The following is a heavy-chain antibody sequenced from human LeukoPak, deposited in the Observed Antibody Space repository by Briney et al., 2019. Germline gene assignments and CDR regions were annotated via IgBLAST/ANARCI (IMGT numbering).Heavy chain of an antibody. CDR2: IYTSGST. CDR1: GYSISSGYY. V-gene: IGHV4-38-2*02. D-gene: IGHD3/OR15-3a*01. CDR3: ARGPLWRTGYLYYFDY. Sequence: PSETLSLTCTVSGYSISSGYYWGWIRQPPGKGLEWIGRIYTSGSTNYNPSLKSRVTISVDTSKNQFSLKLSSVTAADTAVYYCARGPLWRTGYLYYFDYWGPGTLVTVSS. J-gene: IGHJ4*02.